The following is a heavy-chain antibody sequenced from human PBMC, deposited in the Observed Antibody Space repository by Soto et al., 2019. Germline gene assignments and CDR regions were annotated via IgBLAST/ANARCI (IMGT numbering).Heavy chain of an antibody. CDR2: IYYSGST. Sequence: SETLSLTCTVSGGSISSSSYYWGWIRQPPGKGLEWIGSIYYSGSTYYNPSLKSRVTISVDTSKNQFSLKPSSVTAADTAVYYCARPPSTVTTGGYFDLWGRGTLVTVSS. J-gene: IGHJ2*01. V-gene: IGHV4-39*01. CDR1: GGSISSSSYY. CDR3: ARPPSTVTTGGYFDL. D-gene: IGHD4-17*01.